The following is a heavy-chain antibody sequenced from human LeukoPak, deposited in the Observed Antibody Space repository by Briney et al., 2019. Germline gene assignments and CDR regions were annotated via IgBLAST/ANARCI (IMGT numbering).Heavy chain of an antibody. Sequence: GRSLRLSCAASGFTFDDYAMHWVRQAPGKGLEWVSGISWNSGSIGYADSVKGRFTISRDNSKNTLYLQMNSLRAEDTAVYYCARIQGYCSSTSCHSYYYYGMDVWGQGTTVTVSS. CDR2: ISWNSGSI. CDR1: GFTFDDYA. J-gene: IGHJ6*02. V-gene: IGHV3-9*01. D-gene: IGHD2-2*01. CDR3: ARIQGYCSSTSCHSYYYYGMDV.